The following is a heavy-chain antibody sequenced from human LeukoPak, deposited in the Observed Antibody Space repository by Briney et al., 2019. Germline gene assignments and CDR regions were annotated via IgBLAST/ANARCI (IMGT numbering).Heavy chain of an antibody. CDR2: ISSSGSNI. D-gene: IGHD3-3*01. J-gene: IGHJ5*02. CDR3: ARDLEETEDDL. CDR1: GFTFSDYY. Sequence: GGSLRLSCAASGFTFSDYYMSWIRQAPGKGLEWVSYISSSGSNIYYADSVKGRFTISRDNAKNSLYLQMNSLSAEDTAVYYCARDLEETEDDLWGHGTLVTVSS. V-gene: IGHV3-11*04.